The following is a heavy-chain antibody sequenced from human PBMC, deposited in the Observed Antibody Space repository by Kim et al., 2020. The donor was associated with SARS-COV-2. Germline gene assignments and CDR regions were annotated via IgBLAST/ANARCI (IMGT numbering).Heavy chain of an antibody. J-gene: IGHJ4*02. D-gene: IGHD3-10*01. V-gene: IGHV3-9*01. CDR3: AKADMVRGTLDY. Sequence: GYADAVRGRFTISRDNAKNSLYLQMNSLRAEDTALYYCAKADMVRGTLDYWGQGTLVTVSS.